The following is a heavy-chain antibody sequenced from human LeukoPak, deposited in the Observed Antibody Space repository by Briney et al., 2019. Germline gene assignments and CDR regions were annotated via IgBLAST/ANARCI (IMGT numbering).Heavy chain of an antibody. D-gene: IGHD6-6*01. CDR2: IIISSIYI. J-gene: IGHJ4*02. CDR1: GFTFSSYS. CDR3: ARGSSIAATLGC. Sequence: GGSLRLSCAASGFTFSSYSMNWVRQAPGKGLEWVSSIIISSIYIYYADSVKGRFTISRDNAKNSLYLQMNSLRAEDTAVYYCARGSSIAATLGCWGQGTLVTVSS. V-gene: IGHV3-21*01.